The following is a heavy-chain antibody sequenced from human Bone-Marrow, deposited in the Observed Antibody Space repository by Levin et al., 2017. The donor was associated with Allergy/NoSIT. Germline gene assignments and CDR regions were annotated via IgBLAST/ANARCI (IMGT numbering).Heavy chain of an antibody. Sequence: ASVKVSCKASGYIFTGYFIHWVRQAPGQGLEWVGRINPISGNTIYAQKFQDRVILTGDTSISTAYMELSRLKSDDTAMFYCVRQPGRNPFDFWGQGTMVSVSS. CDR1: GYIFTGYF. CDR3: VRQPGRNPFDF. D-gene: IGHD3-10*01. V-gene: IGHV1-2*06. J-gene: IGHJ3*01. CDR2: INPISGNT.